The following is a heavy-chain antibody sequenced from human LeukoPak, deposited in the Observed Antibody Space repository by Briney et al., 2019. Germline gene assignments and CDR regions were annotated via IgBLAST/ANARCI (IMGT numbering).Heavy chain of an antibody. CDR1: GGSISSYY. CDR2: IYYSGST. Sequence: PPETLSLTCTVSGGSISSYYWSWIRQPPGKGLEWIGYIYYSGSTNYNPSLKSRVTISVDTSKNQFSLKLSSVTAADTAVYYCASTRRDGYNYGLDYWGQGTLVTVSS. J-gene: IGHJ4*02. V-gene: IGHV4-59*01. CDR3: ASTRRDGYNYGLDY. D-gene: IGHD5-24*01.